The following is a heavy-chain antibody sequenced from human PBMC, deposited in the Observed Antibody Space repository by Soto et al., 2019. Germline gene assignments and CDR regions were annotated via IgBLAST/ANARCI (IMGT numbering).Heavy chain of an antibody. V-gene: IGHV1-8*02. J-gene: IGHJ5*02. CDR1: GYTFINYD. Sequence: APVKISCKASGYTFINYDISWVRQATGPGLEWMGWMNPGSGKTGYANKFQGRVTMTRDASISTAHLELSSLTSEDTAVYYCARMAPSGTLNWFDPWGQGTLGTVSS. CDR3: ARMAPSGTLNWFDP. CDR2: MNPGSGKT.